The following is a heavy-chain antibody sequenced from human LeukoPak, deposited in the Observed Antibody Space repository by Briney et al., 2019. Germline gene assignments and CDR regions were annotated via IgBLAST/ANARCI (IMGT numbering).Heavy chain of an antibody. V-gene: IGHV4-39*01. D-gene: IGHD3-10*01. CDR1: GGSISSSSYY. CDR2: IYYSGST. Sequence: SETLSLTCTVSGGSISSSSYYWGWIRQPPGKGLEWIGSIYYSGSTYYNPSLKSRVTISVDTSKNQFSLKLSSVTAADTAVYYCARGWFGFWGQGTLVTVSS. J-gene: IGHJ4*02. CDR3: ARGWFGF.